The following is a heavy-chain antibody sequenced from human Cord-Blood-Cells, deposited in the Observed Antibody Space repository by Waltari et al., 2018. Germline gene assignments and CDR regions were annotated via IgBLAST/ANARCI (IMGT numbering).Heavy chain of an antibody. CDR1: GAPSGRVGSP. J-gene: IGHJ3*02. CDR2: IYYSGST. Sequence: QVQLQESGQGLVKPSQPLSPPSPFLGAPSGRVGSPWTWIRQHPGKGLEWIGYIYYSGSTYYNPSLKSRVTISVDTSKNQFSLKLSSVTAADTAVYYCARPSGLGGAFDIWGQGTMVTVSS. CDR3: ARPSGLGGAFDI. D-gene: IGHD3-10*01. V-gene: IGHV4-31*03.